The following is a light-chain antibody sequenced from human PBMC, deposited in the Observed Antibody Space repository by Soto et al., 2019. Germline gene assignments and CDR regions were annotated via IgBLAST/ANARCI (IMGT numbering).Light chain of an antibody. Sequence: QSSLTQPASVSGSPGQSITISCTGTGSDVGGYKYVSWYQQYPGKAPKLIIFEVTNRPSGVSNRFSGTKSASTASLTISGLQAEDEAAYYCNSYSSSGTVVFGGGTQLTVL. V-gene: IGLV2-14*01. CDR1: GSDVGGYKY. CDR3: NSYSSSGTVV. CDR2: EVT. J-gene: IGLJ2*01.